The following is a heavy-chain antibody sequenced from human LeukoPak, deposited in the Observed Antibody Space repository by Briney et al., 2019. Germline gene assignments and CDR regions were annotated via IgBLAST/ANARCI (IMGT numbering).Heavy chain of an antibody. CDR3: AKNLYGGSS. J-gene: IGHJ4*02. V-gene: IGHV3-74*01. D-gene: IGHD1-26*01. Sequence: QPGGSLRLSCAASGFTFSSYWMHWVRQAPGKGLVWVSRISGDGDITTYADSVRGRFTISRDNAKNTLYLQMNSLRAEDTAVYYCAKNLYGGSSWGQGTLVTVSS. CDR2: ISGDGDIT. CDR1: GFTFSSYW.